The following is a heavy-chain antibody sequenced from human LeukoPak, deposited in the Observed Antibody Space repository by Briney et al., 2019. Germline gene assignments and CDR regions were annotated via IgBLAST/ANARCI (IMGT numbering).Heavy chain of an antibody. D-gene: IGHD4/OR15-4a*01. CDR3: TTDDDYCGNAFDF. V-gene: IGHV3-15*01. Sequence: GGSLRLSCAASGFTFSNAWMRWVRQAPGKGLEWVGRIKSKTDGETTDYAAPVKGRFTISRDDSKNTLYLQMNSLKTEDTAVYYCTTDDDYCGNAFDFWGQGTMVTVSS. J-gene: IGHJ3*01. CDR1: GFTFSNAW. CDR2: IKSKTDGETT.